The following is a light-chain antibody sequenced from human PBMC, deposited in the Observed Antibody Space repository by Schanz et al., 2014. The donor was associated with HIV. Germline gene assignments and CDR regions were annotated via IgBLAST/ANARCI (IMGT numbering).Light chain of an antibody. CDR3: HLYGRS. CDR2: GAS. Sequence: EIVLTQSPDTLSLSPGERATLSCRASQTVSSSSLAWYQQKPGQSPRLLIYGASNRATGVPDRFSGSGSGTDFILTISRLEPEDFAVYYCHLYGRSFGPGTKVEIK. CDR1: QTVSSSS. V-gene: IGKV3-20*01. J-gene: IGKJ3*01.